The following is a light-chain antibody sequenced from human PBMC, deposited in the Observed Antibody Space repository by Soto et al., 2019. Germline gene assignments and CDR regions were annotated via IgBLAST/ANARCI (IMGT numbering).Light chain of an antibody. CDR2: DAS. CDR1: QSVSSH. V-gene: IGKV3-11*01. Sequence: EIVLTQSPGTLSLSPGERATLSCRASQSVSSHLAWYQQKPGQAPRLLIYDASNRATGIPARFSGSGSGTDFTLTISSLEPEDFAVYYCQQRTNWPPFTFGGGTKVEIK. J-gene: IGKJ4*01. CDR3: QQRTNWPPFT.